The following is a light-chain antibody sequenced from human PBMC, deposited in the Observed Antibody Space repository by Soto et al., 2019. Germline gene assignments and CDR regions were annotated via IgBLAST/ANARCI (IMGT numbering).Light chain of an antibody. Sequence: DIQMTQCPSSLSASVGDRVTITWRASQHISNYLNWYQQKPGKAPKLLIYAASNWHSGVSSRFSGSGSGTNFSLTINSLQPEDYATYYCQQSYNIQALTFGGGTKVDIK. CDR3: QQSYNIQALT. V-gene: IGKV1-39*01. CDR2: AAS. J-gene: IGKJ4*01. CDR1: QHISNY.